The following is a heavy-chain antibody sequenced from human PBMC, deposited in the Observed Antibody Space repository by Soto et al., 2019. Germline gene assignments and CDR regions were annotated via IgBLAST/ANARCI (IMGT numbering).Heavy chain of an antibody. CDR3: AREGDYYDSSGYYSGGWFDP. CDR1: GFTFSSYA. Sequence: QVQLVESGGGVVQPGRSLRLSCAASGFTFSSYAMHWVRQAPGKGLEWVAVISYDGSNKYYADSVKGRFTISRDNSKKTLYLQRNSLRAEDTAVYYCAREGDYYDSSGYYSGGWFDPWGQGTLVTVSS. J-gene: IGHJ5*02. D-gene: IGHD3-22*01. CDR2: ISYDGSNK. V-gene: IGHV3-30-3*01.